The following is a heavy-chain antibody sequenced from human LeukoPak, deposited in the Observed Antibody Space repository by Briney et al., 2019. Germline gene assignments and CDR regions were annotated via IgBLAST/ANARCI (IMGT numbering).Heavy chain of an antibody. Sequence: VASVKVSCKASGYTFTSYYIHWVRQAPGQGLEWMGIINPSGGSTSYAQKFQGRVTMTRDTSTSTVYMELSRLRSDDTAVYYCARETVYDSSGYSYAFDIWGQGTMVTVSS. J-gene: IGHJ3*02. CDR2: INPSGGST. D-gene: IGHD3-22*01. CDR3: ARETVYDSSGYSYAFDI. V-gene: IGHV1-46*01. CDR1: GYTFTSYY.